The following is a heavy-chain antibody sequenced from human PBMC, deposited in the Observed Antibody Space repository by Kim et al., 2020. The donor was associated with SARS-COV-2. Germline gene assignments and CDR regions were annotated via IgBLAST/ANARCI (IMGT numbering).Heavy chain of an antibody. J-gene: IGHJ6*02. D-gene: IGHD1-26*01. Sequence: ASVKVSCKASGYTFTSYYMHWVRQAPGQGLEWMGIINPSGGSTSYAQKFQGRVTMTRDTSTSTVYMELSSLRSEDTAVYYCARDLSRFVDLWGIVGASPLSNGMDVWGQGTTGTVS. CDR1: GYTFTSYY. CDR2: INPSGGST. V-gene: IGHV1-46*01. CDR3: ARDLSRFVDLWGIVGASPLSNGMDV.